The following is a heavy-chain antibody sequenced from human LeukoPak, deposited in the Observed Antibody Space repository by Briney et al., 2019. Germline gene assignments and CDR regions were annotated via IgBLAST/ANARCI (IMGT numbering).Heavy chain of an antibody. CDR3: ARVGYSYGQFDY. Sequence: SETLSLTCTVSGGPISSSSYYWGWIRQPPGKGLEWIGSIYYSGSTYYNPSLKSRVTISVDTSKNQFSLKLSSVTAADTAVYYCARVGYSYGQFDYWGQGTLVTVSS. CDR1: GGPISSSSYY. J-gene: IGHJ4*02. CDR2: IYYSGST. D-gene: IGHD5-18*01. V-gene: IGHV4-39*01.